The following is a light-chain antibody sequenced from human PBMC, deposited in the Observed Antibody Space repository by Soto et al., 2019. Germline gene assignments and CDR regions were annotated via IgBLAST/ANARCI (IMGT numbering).Light chain of an antibody. J-gene: IGLJ2*01. Sequence: SYELSQPPLVSVSPGQTASISCSGDKLGDGFVCWYQLKPGQSPQLVIYEDMKRPSGIPERFSGSNSGNTATLTIDGTQGMDEADYYCQTWDSEAVIFGGGTKLTVL. V-gene: IGLV3-1*01. CDR2: EDM. CDR3: QTWDSEAVI. CDR1: KLGDGF.